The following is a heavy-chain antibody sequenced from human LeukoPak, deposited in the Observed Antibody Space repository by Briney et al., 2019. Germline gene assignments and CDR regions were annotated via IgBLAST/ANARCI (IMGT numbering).Heavy chain of an antibody. CDR2: IYHSGRT. J-gene: IGHJ4*02. CDR1: GYSISSGYY. CDR3: ARRGDPIEYYFDY. Sequence: SETLSLTCTVSGYSISSGYYWGWIRQPPGKGLEWIGSIYHSGRTYYNPSLKSRVTISVDTSKNQFSLKLSSVTAADTAVYYCARRGDPIEYYFDYWGQGTLVTVSS. D-gene: IGHD2-21*02. V-gene: IGHV4-38-2*02.